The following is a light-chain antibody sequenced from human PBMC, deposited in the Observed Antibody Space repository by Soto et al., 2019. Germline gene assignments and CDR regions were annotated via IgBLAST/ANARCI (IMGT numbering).Light chain of an antibody. CDR2: ANS. CDR1: SSNIGAGYD. Sequence: QSVLTQPPSVSGAPRQRVTISCTGSSSNIGAGYDVHWYQQLPGTAPKLLIYANSNRPSGVPDRFSGSKSGTSASLAITGLQAEDEADYYCQSYDSSLSGWVFGGGTKVTVL. V-gene: IGLV1-40*01. CDR3: QSYDSSLSGWV. J-gene: IGLJ3*02.